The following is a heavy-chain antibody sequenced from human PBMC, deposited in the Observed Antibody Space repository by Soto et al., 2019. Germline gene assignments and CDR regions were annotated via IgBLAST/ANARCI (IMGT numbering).Heavy chain of an antibody. D-gene: IGHD3-22*01. Sequence: NPSETLSLTCAVYGGSFSGYYWSWIRQPPGKGLEWIGEINHSGSTNYNPSLKSRVTISVDTSKNQFSLKLSSVTAADTAVYYCARGGYYYDSSGYPSSDAFDIWGQGTMVTVSS. CDR2: INHSGST. CDR1: GGSFSGYY. V-gene: IGHV4-34*01. CDR3: ARGGYYYDSSGYPSSDAFDI. J-gene: IGHJ3*02.